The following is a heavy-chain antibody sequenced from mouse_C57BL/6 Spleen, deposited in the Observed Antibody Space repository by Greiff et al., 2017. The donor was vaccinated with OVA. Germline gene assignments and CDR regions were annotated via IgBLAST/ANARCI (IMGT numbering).Heavy chain of an antibody. CDR2: IYPGSGST. Sequence: QVQLQQPGAELVKPGASVKMSCKASGYTFTSYWITWVKQRPGQGLEWIGDIYPGSGSTNYNEKFKSKATLTVDTSSSTAYMQLSSLTSEDSAFYYCARSDDYDDGTLYCDYWGQGTTLTVSS. CDR3: ARSDDYDDGTLYCDY. J-gene: IGHJ2*01. D-gene: IGHD2-4*01. V-gene: IGHV1-55*01. CDR1: GYTFTSYW.